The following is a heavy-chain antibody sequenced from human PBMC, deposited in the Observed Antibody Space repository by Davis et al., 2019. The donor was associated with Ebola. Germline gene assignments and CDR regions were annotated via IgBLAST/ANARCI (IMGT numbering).Heavy chain of an antibody. V-gene: IGHV1-69*06. CDR1: GGTFSSYA. D-gene: IGHD3-3*01. Sequence: AASVKVSCKASGGTFSSYAISWVRQAPGQGLEWMGGIIPIFGTANYAQKFQGRVTITADKSTSTAYMELSSLRSEDTAVYYCAREGYPYDFLYGMDVWGQGTTVTVSS. J-gene: IGHJ6*02. CDR3: AREGYPYDFLYGMDV. CDR2: IIPIFGTA.